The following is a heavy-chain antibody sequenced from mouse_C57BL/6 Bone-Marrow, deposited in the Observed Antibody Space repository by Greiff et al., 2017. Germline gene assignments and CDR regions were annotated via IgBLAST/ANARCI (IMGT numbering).Heavy chain of an antibody. D-gene: IGHD1-3*01. J-gene: IGHJ1*03. CDR3: ARGIYPYWYFDV. CDR2: IYPGSGST. Sequence: QVQLQQPGPELVKPGASVKMSCKASGYTFTSSWITWVKQRPGQGLEWIGDIYPGSGSTNYNEKFKSKATLTVDTSSSTAYMQLSSLPSEDSAVYYCARGIYPYWYFDVWGTGTTVTVSS. CDR1: GYTFTSSW. V-gene: IGHV1-55*01.